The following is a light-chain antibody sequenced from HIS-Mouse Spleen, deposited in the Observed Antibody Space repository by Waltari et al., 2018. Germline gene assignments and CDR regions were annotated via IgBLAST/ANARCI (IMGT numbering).Light chain of an antibody. J-gene: IGLJ3*02. CDR3: SSYTSSSTLV. CDR2: DIR. CDR1: SSDVGGYNY. Sequence: QSALTQPASVSGSPGQSITISCTGTSSDVGGYNYVSWYQKHPGKPPKLMIYDIRNPPAGFSNRCSGSKAGNTASLTISGLQAEDEADYYCSSYTSSSTLVFGGGTKLTVL. V-gene: IGLV2-14*03.